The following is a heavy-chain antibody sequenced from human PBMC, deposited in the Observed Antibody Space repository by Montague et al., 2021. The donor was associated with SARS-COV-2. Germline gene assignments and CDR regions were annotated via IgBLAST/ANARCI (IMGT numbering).Heavy chain of an antibody. Sequence: SLRLSCAASGFTLSSYWMHWVRQAPGKGLVWVSRINSDGSNTNYADSVKGRFTISRDNAKNTLYPQMISLRAEDTAVYYCARYYVSGNYGFDPWGQGTMVTVSS. V-gene: IGHV3-74*01. D-gene: IGHD3-10*01. CDR2: INSDGSNT. CDR3: ARYYVSGNYGFDP. CDR1: GFTLSSYW. J-gene: IGHJ3*01.